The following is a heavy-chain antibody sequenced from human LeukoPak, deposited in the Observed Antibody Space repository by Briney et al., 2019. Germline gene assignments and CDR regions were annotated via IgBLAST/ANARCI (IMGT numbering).Heavy chain of an antibody. CDR3: ARDFAYYDSSGCFDY. V-gene: IGHV4-4*07. D-gene: IGHD3-22*01. CDR1: GGSISSYY. Sequence: SETLSLTCTVSGGSISSYYWSWIRQPAGKGLEWIGRIYTSGSTNYNPSLKSRVTMSVDTSNNQFSLKLSSVTAADTAVYYCARDFAYYDSSGCFDYWGQGNVVTVSS. J-gene: IGHJ4*02. CDR2: IYTSGST.